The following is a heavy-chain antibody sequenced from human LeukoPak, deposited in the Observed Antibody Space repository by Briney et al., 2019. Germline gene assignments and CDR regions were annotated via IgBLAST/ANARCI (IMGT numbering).Heavy chain of an antibody. D-gene: IGHD1-26*01. CDR2: VKSDGSTT. J-gene: IGHJ4*02. CDR3: ARDEPIVGATEY. CDR1: GFTFSNYW. V-gene: IGHV3-74*01. Sequence: GGSLRLSCAASGFTFSNYWMHWVRQAPGKGLVWVSRVKSDGSTTTYADSVKGRFTISRDNAKNTLYLQMNSLRAEDTAVYYCARDEPIVGATEYWGQGTLVTVSS.